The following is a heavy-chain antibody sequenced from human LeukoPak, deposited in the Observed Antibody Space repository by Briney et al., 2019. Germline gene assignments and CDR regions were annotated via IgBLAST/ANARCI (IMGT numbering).Heavy chain of an antibody. CDR3: AIITIFGVVTVDY. CDR2: INPSGGST. J-gene: IGHJ4*02. Sequence: ASVKVSCKASGYTFTSYYMHWVRQAPGQGLEWMGIINPSGGSTSYAQKFQGRVTMTRDTSTSTVYMELSSLRSEHTAVYYCAIITIFGVVTVDYWGQGTLVTVSS. V-gene: IGHV1-46*01. D-gene: IGHD3-3*01. CDR1: GYTFTSYY.